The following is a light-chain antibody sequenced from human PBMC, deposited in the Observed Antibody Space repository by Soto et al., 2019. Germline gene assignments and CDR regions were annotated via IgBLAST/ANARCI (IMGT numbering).Light chain of an antibody. Sequence: QSALTQPASVSGSPGQSIAISCIGTSSDVGAYDYVSWYQQHPDRAPKLMVYEVHNRPSGVSNRFSGSKSVNTATLTISGLQPEDEADYYCASHTSSNTRVFGTVTKLTVL. V-gene: IGLV2-14*03. CDR1: SSDVGAYDY. CDR3: ASHTSSNTRV. J-gene: IGLJ1*01. CDR2: EVH.